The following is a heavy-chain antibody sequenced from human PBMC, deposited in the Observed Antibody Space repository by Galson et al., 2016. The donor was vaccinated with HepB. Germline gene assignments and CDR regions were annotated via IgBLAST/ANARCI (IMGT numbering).Heavy chain of an antibody. J-gene: IGHJ6*02. V-gene: IGHV3-64D*06. CDR1: GFTFSSYA. CDR3: ARDTKGRVEVVVAANYYYYYGMDV. Sequence: SLRLSCAASGFTFSSYAMHWVRQAPGKGLEYVSAISSNGGSTYYADSVKGRFTISRDNSKNTLYLQMSSLRAEDTAVYYCARDTKGRVEVVVAANYYYYYGMDVWGQGTTVTVSS. D-gene: IGHD2-15*01. CDR2: ISSNGGST.